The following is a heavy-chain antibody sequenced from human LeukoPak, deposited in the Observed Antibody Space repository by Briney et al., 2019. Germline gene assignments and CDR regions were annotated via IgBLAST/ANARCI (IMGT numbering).Heavy chain of an antibody. Sequence: GRSLRLSCAASGFLFSSQRMQGVRQAPGKGLVWVSRINSDGSSTSYADSVKGRFTISRDNAKNTLYLLMNSLRAEDTAVYYCARPPGEFLYKDVWGKGSTVTVSS. V-gene: IGHV3-74*01. D-gene: IGHD3-10*01. CDR1: GFLFSSQR. CDR3: ARPPGEFLYKDV. J-gene: IGHJ6*03. CDR2: INSDGSST.